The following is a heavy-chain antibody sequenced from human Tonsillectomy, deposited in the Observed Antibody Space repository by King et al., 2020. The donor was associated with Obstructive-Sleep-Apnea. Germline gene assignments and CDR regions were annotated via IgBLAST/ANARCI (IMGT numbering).Heavy chain of an antibody. V-gene: IGHV3-15*01. CDR3: TTDPGDYADY. Sequence: VQLVESGGGLVKPGGSLRLSCAASVLTFSNSWMSWVRQAPGKGLEWVGRIKRKTDDGPTDYAAPVKGRFTISRDASNNTLFLQMNALTTEDTAVYYCTTDPGDYADYWGQGTLGTVSS. J-gene: IGHJ4*02. D-gene: IGHD4-17*01. CDR1: VLTFSNSW. CDR2: IKRKTDDGPT.